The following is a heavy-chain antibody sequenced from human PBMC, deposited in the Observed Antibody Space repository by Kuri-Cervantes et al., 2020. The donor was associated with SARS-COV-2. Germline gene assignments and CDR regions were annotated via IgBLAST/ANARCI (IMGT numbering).Heavy chain of an antibody. CDR1: GYTFSDYY. D-gene: IGHD3-22*01. V-gene: IGHV1-46*01. CDR2: INPRGGST. CDR3: ARVGVDTMIANGKILDY. J-gene: IGHJ4*02. Sequence: ASVKVSCKASGYTFSDYYMHWVRQAPGQGLEWMGIINPRGGSTNYAQKFQGRVTMTRDTSTSTVNMELSSLRSDDTAVYYCARVGVDTMIANGKILDYWGQGTLVTVSS.